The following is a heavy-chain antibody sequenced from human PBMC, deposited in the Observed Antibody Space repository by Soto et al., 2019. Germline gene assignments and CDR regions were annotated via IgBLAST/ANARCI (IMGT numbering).Heavy chain of an antibody. CDR3: AREPVGGDYASYGMDV. Sequence: QVQLVESGGGVVQPGRSLRLSCAASGFTFSSYGMHWVRQAPGKGLEWVAVIWYDGSNKYYADSVKGRFTISRDNSKNWLSLRMNSLRAEDTGVYYCAREPVGGDYASYGMDVWGQGTTVTVSS. V-gene: IGHV3-33*01. D-gene: IGHD4-17*01. CDR2: IWYDGSNK. J-gene: IGHJ6*02. CDR1: GFTFSSYG.